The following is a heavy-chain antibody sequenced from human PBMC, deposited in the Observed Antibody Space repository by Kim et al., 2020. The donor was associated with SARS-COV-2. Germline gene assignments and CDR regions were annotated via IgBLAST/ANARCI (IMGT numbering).Heavy chain of an antibody. Sequence: GGSLRLSCAASGFTFSSYGMHWVRQAPGKGLEWVAVISYDGSNKYYADSVKGRFTISRDNSKNTLYLQMNSLRAEDTAVYYCAKDTPRTAYDSSGYDPIYGMDVWGQGTTVTVSS. CDR1: GFTFSSYG. D-gene: IGHD3-22*01. CDR2: ISYDGSNK. CDR3: AKDTPRTAYDSSGYDPIYGMDV. V-gene: IGHV3-30*18. J-gene: IGHJ6*02.